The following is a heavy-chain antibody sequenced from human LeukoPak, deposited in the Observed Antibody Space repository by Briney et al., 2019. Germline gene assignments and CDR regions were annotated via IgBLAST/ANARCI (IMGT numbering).Heavy chain of an antibody. CDR3: AKHLLVGVTRGAYAFDI. V-gene: IGHV3-23*01. CDR1: GFTFSNYA. D-gene: IGHD1-26*01. Sequence: GGSLRLSCAASGFTFSNYAMSWVRHAPGKGLEGVSLISGITTNTYYADSVKGRFTISRDNSKNTLDLQMNSLRAEDTAGYYCAKHLLVGVTRGAYAFDIWGRGTMVTVSS. CDR2: ISGITTNT. J-gene: IGHJ3*02.